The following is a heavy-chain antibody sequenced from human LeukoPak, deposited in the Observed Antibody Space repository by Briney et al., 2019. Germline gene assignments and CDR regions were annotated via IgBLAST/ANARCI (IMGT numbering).Heavy chain of an antibody. CDR1: GGSISSSNW. CDR2: IYHSGST. Sequence: SETLSLTCAVSGGSISSSNWWSWVRQPPGKGLEWIGEIYHSGSTNYNPSLKSRVTISVDKSKNQFSLRLSSVTAADTAVYYCARDLVRYCSGGSCYSWGQGTLVTVSS. V-gene: IGHV4-4*02. CDR3: ARDLVRYCSGGSCYS. J-gene: IGHJ4*02. D-gene: IGHD2-15*01.